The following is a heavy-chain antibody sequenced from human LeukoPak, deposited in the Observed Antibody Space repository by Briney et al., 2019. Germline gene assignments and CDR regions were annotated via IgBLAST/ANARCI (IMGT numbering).Heavy chain of an antibody. Sequence: GGSLRLSCTASGFTFGDYAMSWFRQAPGKGLEWVGFIRSRAYGGTTEYAASVKGRFTISRDDSKSIAYLQMNSPKTEDTAVYYCTRDSSSTNLLFDYWGQGTLVTVSS. CDR3: TRDSSSTNLLFDY. D-gene: IGHD2-2*01. CDR2: IRSRAYGGTT. J-gene: IGHJ4*02. CDR1: GFTFGDYA. V-gene: IGHV3-49*03.